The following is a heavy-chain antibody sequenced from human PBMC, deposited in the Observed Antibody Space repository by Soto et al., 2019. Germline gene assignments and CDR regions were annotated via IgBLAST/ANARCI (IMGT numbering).Heavy chain of an antibody. Sequence: QVQLQESGPGLVKPSQTLSLTCTVSGGSISSGGYYWSWIRQHPGKGLEWIGYIYYSGSTYYNPSLKSRVAISVDTSKNQFSLKLSSVTAADTAVYYCARDGALGITYFDYWGQGTLVTVSS. J-gene: IGHJ4*02. CDR2: IYYSGST. V-gene: IGHV4-31*03. CDR1: GGSISSGGYY. CDR3: ARDGALGITYFDY. D-gene: IGHD3-10*01.